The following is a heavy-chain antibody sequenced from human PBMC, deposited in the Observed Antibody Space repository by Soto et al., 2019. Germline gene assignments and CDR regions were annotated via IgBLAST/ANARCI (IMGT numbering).Heavy chain of an antibody. D-gene: IGHD2-2*01. Sequence: QLQLQESGSGLVKPSQTLSLTCAVSGGSISSGGYSWSWIRQPPGKGLEWIGYIYHSGSPYYNPSLKNRLNLLVDRSKKQFSLKLSSVTAADTAVYYCARVPDRWGQGTLVTVSS. CDR3: ARVPDR. CDR1: GGSISSGGYS. V-gene: IGHV4-30-2*01. J-gene: IGHJ5*02. CDR2: IYHSGSP.